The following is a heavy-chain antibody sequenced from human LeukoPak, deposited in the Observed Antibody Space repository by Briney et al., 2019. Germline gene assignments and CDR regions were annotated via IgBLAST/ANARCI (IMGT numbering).Heavy chain of an antibody. CDR1: GFTFSVYG. CDR3: AKDINSKGYDY. V-gene: IGHV3-30*18. CDR2: ISNDGSYN. J-gene: IGHJ4*02. D-gene: IGHD3-22*01. Sequence: GASLRLSCVASGFTFSVYGMHWVRQAPGKGLEWVTLISNDGSYNDYADSVKGRFTISRDNSKNTLYLQMNSLTAEDTAMYFCAKDINSKGYDYWGQGTLVTVSS.